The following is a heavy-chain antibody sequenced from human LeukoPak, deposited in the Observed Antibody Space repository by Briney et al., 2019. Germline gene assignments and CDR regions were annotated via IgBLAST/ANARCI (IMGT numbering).Heavy chain of an antibody. Sequence: GGSLRLSCAASGFTFSSYEMNWVRQAPGKGLEWVPYISSSGSTIYYADSVKGRFTISRDNAKNSLYLQMNSLRAEDTAVYYCARNEWYYYDSSGYGGEWGQGTLVTVSS. CDR1: GFTFSSYE. V-gene: IGHV3-48*03. CDR2: ISSSGSTI. D-gene: IGHD3-22*01. J-gene: IGHJ4*02. CDR3: ARNEWYYYDSSGYGGE.